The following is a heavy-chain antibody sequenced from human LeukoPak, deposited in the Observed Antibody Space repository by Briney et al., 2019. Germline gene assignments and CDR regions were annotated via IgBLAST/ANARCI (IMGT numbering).Heavy chain of an antibody. CDR1: GFTFSSYS. Sequence: GGSLRLSCAASGFTFSSYSMNWVRQAPGKGLKWVSSISSSSSYIYYADSVKGRFTISRDNAKNSLYLQMNSLRAEDTAVYYCARVHSSGYYNAFDIWGQGTMVTVSS. CDR2: ISSSSSYI. CDR3: ARVHSSGYYNAFDI. V-gene: IGHV3-21*01. J-gene: IGHJ3*02. D-gene: IGHD3-22*01.